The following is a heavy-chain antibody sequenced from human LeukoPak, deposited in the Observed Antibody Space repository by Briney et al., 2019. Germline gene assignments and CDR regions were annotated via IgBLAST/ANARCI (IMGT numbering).Heavy chain of an antibody. J-gene: IGHJ4*02. CDR2: ISGSGGST. CDR3: AKASGDSSGYYPSYFDY. Sequence: GGSLRLSCAASGFTFSSYAMSWVRQAPGKGLEWGSAISGSGGSTYYADSVKGRFTISRDNSKNTLYLQMNSLRAEDTAVYYCAKASGDSSGYYPSYFDYWGQGTLVTVSS. CDR1: GFTFSSYA. V-gene: IGHV3-23*01. D-gene: IGHD3-22*01.